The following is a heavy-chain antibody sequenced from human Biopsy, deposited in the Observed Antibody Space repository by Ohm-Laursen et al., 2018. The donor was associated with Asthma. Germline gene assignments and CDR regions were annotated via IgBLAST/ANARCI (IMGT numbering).Heavy chain of an antibody. CDR3: VKDHSAGYYYFDD. CDR1: GFTFSSYS. V-gene: IGHV3-64D*08. CDR2: IATDGSNK. J-gene: IGHJ4*02. Sequence: LRLSCSASGFTFSSYSMRWVRQSPGRGPEYVSSIATDGSNKFYADSVKGRFTVPRDNSKHTLYLHMTGLRADDTGVYYCVKDHSAGYYYFDDWGQGAQVTVSS. D-gene: IGHD2-21*01.